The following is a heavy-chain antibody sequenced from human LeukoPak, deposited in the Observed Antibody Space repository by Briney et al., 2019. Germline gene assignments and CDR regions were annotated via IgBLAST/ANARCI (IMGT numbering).Heavy chain of an antibody. CDR1: GYTFTSYG. Sequence: ASVKVSCKASGYTFTSYGISWVRQAPGQGLEWMGWISAYNGNTNYAQKPQGRVTMTTDTSTSTAYMELRSLRSDDTAVYYCARGTDYDFWSGYYKFGYWFDPWGQGTLVTVSS. D-gene: IGHD3-3*01. V-gene: IGHV1-18*01. CDR3: ARGTDYDFWSGYYKFGYWFDP. CDR2: ISAYNGNT. J-gene: IGHJ5*02.